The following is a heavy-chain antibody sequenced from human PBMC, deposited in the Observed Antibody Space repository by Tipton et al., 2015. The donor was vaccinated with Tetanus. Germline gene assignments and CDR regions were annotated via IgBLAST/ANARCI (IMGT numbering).Heavy chain of an antibody. Sequence: TLSLTCTVSGGSISSGGYYWSWIRQHTGKGLEWIGYIYYSGSTNYNPSLKSRVTISVDTWENQISLKLSSVTDSDTAVYYCAWERVNFAVAAGFDYWGQGTLSTVSA. CDR1: GGSISSGGYY. V-gene: IGHV4-31*03. CDR2: IYYSGST. J-gene: IGHJ4*02. D-gene: IGHD3-3*01. CDR3: AWERVNFAVAAGFDY.